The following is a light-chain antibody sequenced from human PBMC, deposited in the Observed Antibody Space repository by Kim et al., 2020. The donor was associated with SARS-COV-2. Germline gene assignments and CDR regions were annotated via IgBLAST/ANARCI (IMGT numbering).Light chain of an antibody. V-gene: IGLV5-52*01. CDR2: YHSDSNK. Sequence: LNGILSSAFRVGDLWLKYYKPKPGHPPRYLLYYHSDSNKGQGSGVPSRFSGSNDASANAGILRISGLQPEDEADYYCGTWHSNSKVFGGGTQLTVL. J-gene: IGLJ3*02. CDR3: GTWHSNSKV. CDR1: SAFRVGDLW.